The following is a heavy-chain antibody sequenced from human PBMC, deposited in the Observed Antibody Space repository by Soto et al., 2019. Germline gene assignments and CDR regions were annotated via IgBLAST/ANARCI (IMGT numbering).Heavy chain of an antibody. J-gene: IGHJ6*02. D-gene: IGHD5-12*01. CDR3: ARDRGYSGYDSPRFYYGMDV. CDR1: GFTFSSYG. CDR2: IWYDGSNK. V-gene: IGHV3-33*01. Sequence: PGGSLRLSCAASGFTFSSYGMHWVRQAPGKGLEWVAVIWYDGSNKWHADSVKGRFTISRDNSKNTLYLQMNSLRAEDTAVYSCARDRGYSGYDSPRFYYGMDVWGQGTTVTVSS.